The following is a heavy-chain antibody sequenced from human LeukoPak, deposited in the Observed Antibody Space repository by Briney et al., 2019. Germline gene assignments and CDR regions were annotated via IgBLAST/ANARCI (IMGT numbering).Heavy chain of an antibody. V-gene: IGHV3-15*01. CDR3: TTERPYYYGSGSYYKSPSDMKPKYGMDV. J-gene: IGHJ6*02. Sequence: GGSLRLSCAASGFTFSNAWMSWVRQAPGKGLEWVGRIKSKTDGGTTDYAAPVKGRFTISRDDSKNTLYLQMNSLKTEDTAVYYCTTERPYYYGSGSYYKSPSDMKPKYGMDVWGQGTTVTVSS. D-gene: IGHD3-10*01. CDR1: GFTFSNAW. CDR2: IKSKTDGGTT.